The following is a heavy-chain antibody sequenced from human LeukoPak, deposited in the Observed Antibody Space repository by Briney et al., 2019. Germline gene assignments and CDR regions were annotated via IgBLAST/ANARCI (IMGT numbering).Heavy chain of an antibody. J-gene: IGHJ4*02. CDR3: AKDFYYDSSGYFPLFDY. D-gene: IGHD3-22*01. V-gene: IGHV3-23*01. CDR2: ISGSGGST. CDR1: GFTFSSYA. Sequence: PGGSLRLSCAASGFTFSSYAMSWVRQAPGKGLEWVSAISGSGGSTYYADSVKGRFTIPRDNSKNTLYLQMNSLRAEDTAVYYCAKDFYYDSSGYFPLFDYWGQGTLVTVSS.